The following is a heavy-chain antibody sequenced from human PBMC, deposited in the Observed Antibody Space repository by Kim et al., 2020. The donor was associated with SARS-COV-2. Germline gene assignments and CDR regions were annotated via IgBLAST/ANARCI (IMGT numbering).Heavy chain of an antibody. D-gene: IGHD3-9*01. J-gene: IGHJ4*02. CDR3: ATALYDTTGYYYFDY. CDR2: ARSKAKGYTT. V-gene: IGHV3-72*01. Sequence: GGSLRLSCAASGFTFSDHYVDWVRQAPGKGLEWVGRARSKAKGYTTQYAASVTGGFTVSRDDSKNSLYLQMNSLKTEDTAVYYCATALYDTTGYYYFDYWGQGALVTVSS. CDR1: GFTFSDHY.